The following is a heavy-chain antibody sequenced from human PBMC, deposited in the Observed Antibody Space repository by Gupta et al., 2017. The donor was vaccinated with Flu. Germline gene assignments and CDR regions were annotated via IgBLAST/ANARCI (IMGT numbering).Heavy chain of an antibody. J-gene: IGHJ5*02. D-gene: IGHD1-26*01. V-gene: IGHV3-7*01. Sequence: EVRLVESGGGLVQPGGSLRLSCATSGFTFSNFWMSWVRQAPGKGLEWVANIRQDGSVEDYLPSVRGRFTISRDNAETSVFLEMHDLSAEDTAVEVCATGETLFNLPYGSGWFDGGGKGTRVTVSA. CDR2: IRQDGSVE. CDR3: ATGETLFNLPYGSGWFDG. CDR1: GFTFSNFW.